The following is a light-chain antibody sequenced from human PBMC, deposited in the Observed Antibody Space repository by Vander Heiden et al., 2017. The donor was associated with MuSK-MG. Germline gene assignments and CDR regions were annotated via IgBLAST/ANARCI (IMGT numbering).Light chain of an antibody. Sequence: QPVLTQPPSVSGGPGLRVTIPSAAKISNLGAGYHVHWYHQVPGTAPKLILYGNINRPSGVPDRFSGSKSATSASLAITGLQAEDEGDYYCQSYDSTLGGTVFGGGTKLTVL. J-gene: IGLJ2*01. V-gene: IGLV1-40*01. CDR2: GNI. CDR3: QSYDSTLGGTV. CDR1: ISNLGAGYH.